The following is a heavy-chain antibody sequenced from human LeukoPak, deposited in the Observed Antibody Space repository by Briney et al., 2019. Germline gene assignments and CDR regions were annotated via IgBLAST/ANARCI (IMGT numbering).Heavy chain of an antibody. CDR1: GFTVSSNY. D-gene: IGHD1-26*01. V-gene: IGHV3-53*01. CDR2: IYSGGST. J-gene: IGHJ4*02. CDR3: ARVGSGSYWGGYYFDY. Sequence: GGSLRLSCAASGFTVSSNYMSWVRQAPGKGLEWVSLIYSGGSTYYADSVKGRFTISRDNSKNTLYLQMNSLRAEDTAVYYCARVGSGSYWGGYYFDYWGQGTLVTVSS.